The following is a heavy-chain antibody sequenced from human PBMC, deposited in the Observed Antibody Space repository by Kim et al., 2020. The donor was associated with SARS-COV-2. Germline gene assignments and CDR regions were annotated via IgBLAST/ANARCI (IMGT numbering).Heavy chain of an antibody. Sequence: ASVKVSCKASGYTFTSYGISWVRQAPGQGLEWMGWISAYNGNTNYAQKLQGRVTMTTDTSTSTAYMELRSLRSDDTAVYYCARVVSPDIVATILHPYRAFGYGMDVWGQGTTVTVSS. CDR1: GYTFTSYG. D-gene: IGHD5-12*01. CDR3: ARVVSPDIVATILHPYRAFGYGMDV. V-gene: IGHV1-18*01. CDR2: ISAYNGNT. J-gene: IGHJ6*02.